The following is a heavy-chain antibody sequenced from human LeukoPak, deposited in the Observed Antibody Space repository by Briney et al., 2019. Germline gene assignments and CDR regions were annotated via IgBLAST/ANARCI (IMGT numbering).Heavy chain of an antibody. D-gene: IGHD3-22*01. CDR3: ASPDSSGYYLPFRY. CDR2: ISSSGSTI. V-gene: IGHV3-11*04. Sequence: GGSLRLSCAASGFTFSDYYMSWIRQAPGKGLEWVSYISSSGSTIYYADSVKGRFTISRDNAQNSLYLQMNSLRAEDTAVYYCASPDSSGYYLPFRYWGQGTLVTVSS. CDR1: GFTFSDYY. J-gene: IGHJ4*02.